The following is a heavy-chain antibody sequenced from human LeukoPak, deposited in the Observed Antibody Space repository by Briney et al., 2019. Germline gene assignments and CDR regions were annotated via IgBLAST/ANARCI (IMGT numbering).Heavy chain of an antibody. Sequence: GGSLRLSCAASGFTFSSYAMHWVRQAPGKGLEWVAVISYDGSNKYYADSVKGRFTISRDNSKNTLYLQMNSLRPEDSAVHYCAKDGRGSGYFPDYWGQGTLVTVSS. J-gene: IGHJ4*02. CDR2: ISYDGSNK. CDR3: AKDGRGSGYFPDY. V-gene: IGHV3-30*04. D-gene: IGHD3-22*01. CDR1: GFTFSSYA.